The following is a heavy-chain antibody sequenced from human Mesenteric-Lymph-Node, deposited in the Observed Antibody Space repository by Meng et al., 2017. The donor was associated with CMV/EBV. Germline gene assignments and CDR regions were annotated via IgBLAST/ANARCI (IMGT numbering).Heavy chain of an antibody. J-gene: IGHJ4*02. CDR3: ARPQNT. V-gene: IGHV4-34*01. D-gene: IGHD2/OR15-2a*01. CDR1: VASFTRYY. Sequence: PSDALSLTCAVYVASFTRYYWSWIRRPPGKGLEWIGKINHSGSTNYNPSLKSRVTISIDTSKSQFSLNLSSVTAADTAVYYCARPQNTWGQGTLVTVSS. CDR2: INHSGST.